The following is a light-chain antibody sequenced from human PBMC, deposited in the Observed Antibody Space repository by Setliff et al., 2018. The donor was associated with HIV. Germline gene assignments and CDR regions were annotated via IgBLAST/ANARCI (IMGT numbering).Light chain of an antibody. CDR1: GSDAGLYKS. CDR3: SSYISRCPLAYV. J-gene: IGLJ1*01. V-gene: IGLV2-14*03. CDR2: EVR. Sequence: QAALAQPASVSGSPGQSITISCTATGSDAGLYKSGSWYQQQPGKAPKVIIIEVRNRPSGVSHRFSGSKSGNTASLTISGLQAEDEGDYYCSSYISRCPLAYVFGTGTKVTVL.